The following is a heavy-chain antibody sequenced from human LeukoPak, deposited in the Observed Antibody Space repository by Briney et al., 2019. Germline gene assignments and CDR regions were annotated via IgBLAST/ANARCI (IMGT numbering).Heavy chain of an antibody. CDR1: GGPISSSSYY. CDR2: IYYSGST. D-gene: IGHD6-13*01. Sequence: SETLSLTCTVSGGPISSSSYYWGWIRQPPGKGLEWIGSIYYSGSTYYNPSLKSRVTISVDTSKNQFSLKLSSVTAADTAVYYCARVAAVPYNWFDPWGQGTLVTVSS. CDR3: ARVAAVPYNWFDP. V-gene: IGHV4-39*07. J-gene: IGHJ5*02.